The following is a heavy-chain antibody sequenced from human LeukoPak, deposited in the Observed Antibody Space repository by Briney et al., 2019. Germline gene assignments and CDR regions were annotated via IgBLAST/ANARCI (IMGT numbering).Heavy chain of an antibody. CDR2: MYNSGST. CDR3: ARGSTWLDFDY. CDR1: GGSISSSSFY. Sequence: SETLSLTCTVSGGSISSSSFYWGWIRQPPGKGLEWIGSMYNSGSTYYNPSLKSRVTISIDTSKNQFSLNLSSVTAADTAVYYCARGSTWLDFDYWGQGALVTVSS. J-gene: IGHJ4*02. D-gene: IGHD6-13*01. V-gene: IGHV4-39*01.